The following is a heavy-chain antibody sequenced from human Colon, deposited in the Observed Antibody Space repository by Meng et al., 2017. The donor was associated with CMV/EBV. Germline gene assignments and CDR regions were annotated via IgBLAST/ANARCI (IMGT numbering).Heavy chain of an antibody. CDR2: ISSSSSYI. V-gene: IGHV3-21*01. CDR1: GFTFSSYS. CDR3: ARDGGYYDSSGYPVGLDY. D-gene: IGHD3-22*01. Sequence: GESLKISCAASGFTFSSYSMNWVRQAPGKGLEWVSSISSSSSYIYYADSVKGRFTISRDNAKNSLYLQMNSLRAEDTAVYYCARDGGYYDSSGYPVGLDYWGQGTLVTVSS. J-gene: IGHJ4*02.